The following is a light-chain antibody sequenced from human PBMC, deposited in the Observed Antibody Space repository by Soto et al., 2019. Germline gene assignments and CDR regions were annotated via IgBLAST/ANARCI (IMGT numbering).Light chain of an antibody. CDR2: DVS. CDR1: SNDVGSYNF. J-gene: IGLJ2*01. Sequence: QSALTQPASVSGSPGQSITISCIGTSNDVGSYNFVSWYQKHPNTAPILIIYDVSNRPSGVSNRFSGSKSDNTASLTISGLQAEDEADYYCSSYTRSSTVLFGGGTQLTVL. CDR3: SSYTRSSTVL. V-gene: IGLV2-14*03.